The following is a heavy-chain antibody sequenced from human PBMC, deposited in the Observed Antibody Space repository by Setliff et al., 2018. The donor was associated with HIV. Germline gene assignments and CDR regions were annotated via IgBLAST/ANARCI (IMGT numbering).Heavy chain of an antibody. V-gene: IGHV3-15*01. CDR3: TTIQKLTTPVDY. CDR2: IKSKTDGGTT. Sequence: PGGSLRLSCAASGFSVSDDWMSWVRQTPGKRLEWVGRIKSKTDGGTTDYAAPVKGRFTISRDDSKNTLYLQMNSLKTEDTAVYYCTTIQKLTTPVDYWGQGTLVTVSS. J-gene: IGHJ4*02. D-gene: IGHD4-17*01. CDR1: GFSVSDDW.